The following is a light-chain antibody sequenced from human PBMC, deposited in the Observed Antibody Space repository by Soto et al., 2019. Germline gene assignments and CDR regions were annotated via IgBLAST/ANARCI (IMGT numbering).Light chain of an antibody. Sequence: DIQMTQSPSSLSASVGDRVTITCRASQSISSYLNWYQQKPGKAPKLLIYAASSLKSGVPSRFSGSGSGTDFTLNISSLQPEDFATYYCQQGYSTPYTFGQGTKLEIK. CDR3: QQGYSTPYT. CDR2: AAS. V-gene: IGKV1-39*01. J-gene: IGKJ2*01. CDR1: QSISSY.